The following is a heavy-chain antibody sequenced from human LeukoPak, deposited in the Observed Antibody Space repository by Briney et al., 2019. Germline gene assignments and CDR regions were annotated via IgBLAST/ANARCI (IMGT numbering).Heavy chain of an antibody. CDR3: ARPYCSSTTCYEYSAFDI. V-gene: IGHV3-73*01. D-gene: IGHD2-2*01. J-gene: IGHJ3*02. CDR1: GFSFSGPA. Sequence: PGGSLKLSCAASGFSFSGPAMHWVRQASGKGLEWLGRIRSKANGYATAYAASVKGRFTILRDDSKNMAYLQMSSLKTEDTAVYYCARPYCSSTTCYEYSAFDIWGQGTMVTVSS. CDR2: IRSKANGYAT.